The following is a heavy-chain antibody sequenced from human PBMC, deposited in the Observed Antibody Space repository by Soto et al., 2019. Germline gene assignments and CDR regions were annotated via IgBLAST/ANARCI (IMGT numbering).Heavy chain of an antibody. J-gene: IGHJ4*02. CDR3: ARGRHLFQGPYSSSWYYY. Sequence: PSETLSLTCTVSGGSISNYFCNWIRQPAGKGLEWIGRIDNSGSTNYNPSLKSRITMSVDTSKNQFSLKLSSVTAADTAVYYCARGRHLFQGPYSSSWYYYWGQGTLVTVSS. CDR2: IDNSGST. V-gene: IGHV4-4*07. D-gene: IGHD6-13*01. CDR1: GGSISNYF.